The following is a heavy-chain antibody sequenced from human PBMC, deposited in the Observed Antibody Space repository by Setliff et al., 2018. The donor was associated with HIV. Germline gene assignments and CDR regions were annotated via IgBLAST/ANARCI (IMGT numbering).Heavy chain of an antibody. V-gene: IGHV1-24*01. J-gene: IGHJ3*02. CDR3: ARGGVIVITMIPLLSAFDI. D-gene: IGHD3-22*01. Sequence: ASVKVSCKVSGYTLTELSMHWVRQAPGKGLEWMGGSDPEDGNKMYAQKFQGRVTMTRDTSTSTVYMELSSLRSEDTAVYYCARGGVIVITMIPLLSAFDIWGQGTMVTVSS. CDR2: SDPEDGNK. CDR1: GYTLTELS.